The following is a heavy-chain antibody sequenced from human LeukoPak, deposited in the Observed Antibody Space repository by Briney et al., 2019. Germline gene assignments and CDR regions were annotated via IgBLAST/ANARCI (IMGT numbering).Heavy chain of an antibody. V-gene: IGHV4-59*08. Sequence: SETLSLTCTVSGGSISSYYWSWIRQPPGKGLEWIGYIYYNGSTYYNPSLKSRVTISVDTSKNQFSLKLSSVTAADTAVYYCARLDGIYYYGSGPLYGMDVWGQGTTVTVSS. J-gene: IGHJ6*02. CDR1: GGSISSYY. CDR3: ARLDGIYYYGSGPLYGMDV. D-gene: IGHD3-10*01. CDR2: IYYNGST.